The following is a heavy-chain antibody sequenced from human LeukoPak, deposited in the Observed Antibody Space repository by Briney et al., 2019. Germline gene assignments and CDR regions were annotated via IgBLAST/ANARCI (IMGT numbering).Heavy chain of an antibody. CDR2: INPNSGGT. CDR3: ARAGYSSHNWFDP. J-gene: IGHJ5*02. D-gene: IGHD5-18*01. Sequence: ASVKVSCKASGYTFTGYYMHWVRQAPGQGLEWMGWINPNSGGTNYAQKFQGRVTMTRDTSISTAYMELSRLRSDDTAVYYCARAGYSSHNWFDPWGQGTLVTVSS. V-gene: IGHV1-2*02. CDR1: GYTFTGYY.